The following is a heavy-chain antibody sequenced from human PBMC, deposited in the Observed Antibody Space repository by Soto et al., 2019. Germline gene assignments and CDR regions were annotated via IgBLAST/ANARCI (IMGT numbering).Heavy chain of an antibody. V-gene: IGHV3-30*04. D-gene: IGHD3-10*01. J-gene: IGHJ5*02. CDR1: GFTFSTYV. Sequence: QVQLVESGGGVVQPGRSLRLSCAASGFTFSTYVMHWVRQAPGKGLEWVAVTSYDGSNKYYADSVKGRFTISRDNSKNTLYLQMNSLTVEDTAVYYCARESAKLNNCYFYNRVGPWGQGTLVTVSS. CDR3: ARESAKLNNCYFYNRVGP. CDR2: TSYDGSNK.